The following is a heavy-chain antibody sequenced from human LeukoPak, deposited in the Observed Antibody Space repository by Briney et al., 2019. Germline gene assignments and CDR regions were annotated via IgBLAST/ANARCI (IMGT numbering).Heavy chain of an antibody. Sequence: SETLSLTCAVYGGSFSGYYWSWIRQPPGKGLEWIGEINHSGSTNYNPSLKSRVTISVDTSKNQFSLKLSSVTAADTAVYYCARGRSNYYGSGSYYSRRPGFDYWGQGTLVTVSS. CDR3: ARGRSNYYGSGSYYSRRPGFDY. J-gene: IGHJ4*02. D-gene: IGHD3-10*01. CDR2: INHSGST. CDR1: GGSFSGYY. V-gene: IGHV4-34*01.